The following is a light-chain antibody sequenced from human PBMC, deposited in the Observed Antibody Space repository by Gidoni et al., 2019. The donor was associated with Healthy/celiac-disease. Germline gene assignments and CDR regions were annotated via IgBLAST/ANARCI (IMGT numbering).Light chain of an antibody. Sequence: EIVLTQSPATLSLSPGERATLSCRASQSVSSYLAWFQQKPGQAPRLLIYDASNRATGIPARFSGSGSATDFTLTISSLEPEDFAVYYCQQRSNWPLTFGGXTKVELK. CDR1: QSVSSY. CDR2: DAS. CDR3: QQRSNWPLT. V-gene: IGKV3-11*01. J-gene: IGKJ4*01.